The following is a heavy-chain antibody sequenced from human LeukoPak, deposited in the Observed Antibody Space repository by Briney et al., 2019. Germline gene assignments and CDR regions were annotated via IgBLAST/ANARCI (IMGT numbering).Heavy chain of an antibody. Sequence: ASVKVSCKASGYTFTGYYMHWVRQAPGQGLEWMGWINSNSGGTNYAQKFQGRVTMTRDTSISTAYMELSRLRSDDTAVYYCARGCSGGSCYFDLDYWGQGTLVTVSS. J-gene: IGHJ4*02. V-gene: IGHV1-2*02. CDR2: INSNSGGT. CDR3: ARGCSGGSCYFDLDY. CDR1: GYTFTGYY. D-gene: IGHD2-15*01.